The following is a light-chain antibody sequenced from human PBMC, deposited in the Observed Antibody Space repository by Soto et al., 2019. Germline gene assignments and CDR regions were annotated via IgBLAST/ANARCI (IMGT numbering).Light chain of an antibody. J-gene: IGKJ1*01. V-gene: IGKV3-15*01. CDR2: GAS. Sequence: EIVMTQSPATLSVSPGETATLSCRASQSVSSNLAWYQQKPAQAPRLLIYGASTRATDIPARFSGSGSGTDFTLTISSLQSEDFAVYYCQQDNNFWTFGQGTKVEIK. CDR1: QSVSSN. CDR3: QQDNNFWT.